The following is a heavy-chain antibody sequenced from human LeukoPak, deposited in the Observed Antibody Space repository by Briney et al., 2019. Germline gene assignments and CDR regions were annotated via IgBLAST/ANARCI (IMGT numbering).Heavy chain of an antibody. Sequence: SETLSLTCAVSGYSISSGYYWGWIRQPPGKGLEWIGSIYHSGSTYYNPSLKSRVTISVDTSKNQFSLKLSSVTAADTAAYYCARRSRYNCNDLGFDYWGQGTLVTVSS. J-gene: IGHJ4*02. CDR3: ARRSRYNCNDLGFDY. CDR1: GYSISSGYY. V-gene: IGHV4-38-2*01. D-gene: IGHD1-1*01. CDR2: IYHSGST.